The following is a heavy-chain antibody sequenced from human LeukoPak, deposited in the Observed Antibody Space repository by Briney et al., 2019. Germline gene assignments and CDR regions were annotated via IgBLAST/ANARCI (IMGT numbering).Heavy chain of an antibody. CDR3: AIRVSTVGATTYPSSD. CDR1: YTFTXXY. D-gene: IGHD1-26*01. V-gene: IGHV1-2*02. CDR2: INPNSGGT. J-gene: IGHJ4*02. Sequence: YTFTXXYXXXVRXAPXQGXXXXXWINPNSGGTNYAEKVQGRVTMNRDKSMNTAYMEVSRLRAEDTAVYYCAIRVSTVGATTYPSSDWGQGTLVTVSS.